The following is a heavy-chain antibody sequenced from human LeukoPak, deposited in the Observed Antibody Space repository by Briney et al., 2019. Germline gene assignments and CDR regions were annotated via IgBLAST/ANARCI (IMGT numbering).Heavy chain of an antibody. CDR2: ISCSGKV. CDR1: GGPLTTTVLD. Sequence: PSDTLSLPCAVSGGPLTTTVLDWAWIRPPPGRGFEWNAPISCSGKVYYYPPLLSRVTITVDKYKDQSSLDLTSVTAADTGLFYYARFKGWTGFDYWRRGILVIVS. V-gene: IGHV4-39*01. CDR3: ARFKGWTGFDY. D-gene: IGHD1-14*01. J-gene: IGHJ4*02.